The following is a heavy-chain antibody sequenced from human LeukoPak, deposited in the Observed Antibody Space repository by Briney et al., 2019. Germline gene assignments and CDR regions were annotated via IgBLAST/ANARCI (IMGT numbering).Heavy chain of an antibody. CDR3: ARGQDIVLMVYAKIRSRFDP. V-gene: IGHV4-34*01. Sequence: SETLSLTCAVYVGSFSGYYWSWIRQPPGKGLEWVGEINHSGSTNYNPSLESRVTISVDTSKNQFSLKLSSVTAADTAVYYCARGQDIVLMVYAKIRSRFDPWGQGTLVTVSS. J-gene: IGHJ5*02. CDR2: INHSGST. CDR1: VGSFSGYY. D-gene: IGHD2-8*01.